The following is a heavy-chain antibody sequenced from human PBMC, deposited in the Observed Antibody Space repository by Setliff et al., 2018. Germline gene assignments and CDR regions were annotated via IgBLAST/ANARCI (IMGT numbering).Heavy chain of an antibody. CDR2: INAANGNT. Sequence: ASVKVSCKASGYTFTSYGVHWVRQAPGQRLEWMGWINAANGNTKYSQKFQGRVTITRDTSASTVYMELSSLRSEDTAVYYCGSQEDILTGYSPYYYYYMDVWGKGTTVTVSS. V-gene: IGHV1-3*01. CDR1: GYTFTSYG. D-gene: IGHD3-9*01. J-gene: IGHJ6*03. CDR3: GSQEDILTGYSPYYYYYMDV.